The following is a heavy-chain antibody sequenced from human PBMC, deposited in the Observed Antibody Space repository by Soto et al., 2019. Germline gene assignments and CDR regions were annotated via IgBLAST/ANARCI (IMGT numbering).Heavy chain of an antibody. D-gene: IGHD2-15*01. V-gene: IGHV4-30-2*01. CDR1: GGSISSGGYS. CDR2: IYHSGST. CDR3: ARLNVGCSGGSCYPMGYYFEY. Sequence: SEPLSLTCAFSGGSISSGGYSCSWIGQPPWKGLEWIGYIYHSGSTYYNPSLKSRVTISVDRSKNQFSLKLSSVTAADTAVYYCARLNVGCSGGSCYPMGYYFEYWGQGTLVTVSS. J-gene: IGHJ4*02.